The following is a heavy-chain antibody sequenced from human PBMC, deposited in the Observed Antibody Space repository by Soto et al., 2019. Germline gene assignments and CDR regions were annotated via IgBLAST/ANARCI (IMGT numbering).Heavy chain of an antibody. D-gene: IGHD3-22*01. CDR2: IYPGDSDT. Sequence: PGEALKSSCERCGYSVTSYWSGWVRQMPGKGLEWMGIIYPGDSDTRYSPSFQGQVTISADKSISTAYLQWSSLKASDTAMYYCARGVILQHYYYYSGMDVWGQGTPVTVSS. V-gene: IGHV5-51*01. J-gene: IGHJ6*02. CDR3: ARGVILQHYYYYSGMDV. CDR1: GYSVTSYW.